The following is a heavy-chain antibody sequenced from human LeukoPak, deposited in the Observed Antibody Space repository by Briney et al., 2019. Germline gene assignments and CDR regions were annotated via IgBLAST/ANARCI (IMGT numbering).Heavy chain of an antibody. CDR2: ITGSGGST. Sequence: GGSLRLSCAASGFTFSTYVVNWVRQAPGKGLEWVSTITGSGGSTYYADSVKGRFTISRDNSKNTLYLQMSSLRVEDTAVYYCAKDPSSLGAAGSIYFDHWGQGTQVTVSS. V-gene: IGHV3-23*01. CDR1: GFTFSTYV. J-gene: IGHJ4*02. CDR3: AKDPSSLGAAGSIYFDH. D-gene: IGHD6-13*01.